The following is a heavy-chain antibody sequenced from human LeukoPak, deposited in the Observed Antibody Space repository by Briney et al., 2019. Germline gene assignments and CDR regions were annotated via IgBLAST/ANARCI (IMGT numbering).Heavy chain of an antibody. CDR1: GFTFSSYW. Sequence: PGGSLRPSCAASGFTFSSYWMNRVRQAPGKGLVWVSRIASDGSSTTYADSVKGRFSISRDNAKNTLYLQMNSLRVEDTAVYYCARGRPHGNDYWGQGTLVTVSS. CDR3: ARGRPHGNDY. D-gene: IGHD4-23*01. J-gene: IGHJ4*02. V-gene: IGHV3-74*01. CDR2: IASDGSST.